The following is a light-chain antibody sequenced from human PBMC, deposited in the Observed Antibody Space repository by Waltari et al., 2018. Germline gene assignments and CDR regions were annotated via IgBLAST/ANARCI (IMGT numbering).Light chain of an antibody. J-gene: IGKJ1*01. V-gene: IGKV3-15*01. CDR2: GAS. Sequence: EIVMTQSPATLSVAPGERATPSCRASRRVSSNLAWYQQKPGQAPRLLIYGASTRATGIPARFSGSGSGTEFTLTISSLQSEDFAVYYCQQYNNWPWTFGQGTKVEIK. CDR3: QQYNNWPWT. CDR1: RRVSSN.